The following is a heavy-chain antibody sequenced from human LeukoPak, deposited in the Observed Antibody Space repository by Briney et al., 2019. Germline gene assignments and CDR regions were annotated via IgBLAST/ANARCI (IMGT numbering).Heavy chain of an antibody. CDR2: IYYSGST. Sequence: SETLSLTCTVSGGSINSYYWSWIRQPPGKGLEWIAYIYYSGSTSYNPSLKSRVTISVDTSKNQFSLKLNSVTAADTAMYFCARAAYSGSYHSDYWGQGTLVTVSS. V-gene: IGHV4-59*01. J-gene: IGHJ4*02. CDR1: GGSINSYY. D-gene: IGHD1-26*01. CDR3: ARAAYSGSYHSDY.